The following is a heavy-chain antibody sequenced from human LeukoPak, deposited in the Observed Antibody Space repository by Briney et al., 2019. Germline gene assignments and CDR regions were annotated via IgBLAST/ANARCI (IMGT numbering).Heavy chain of an antibody. CDR3: ARDLLDYGDYVILGIFDY. J-gene: IGHJ4*02. Sequence: ASVKVSCKASGYTFTNYGIHWVRQAPGQGLEWMGWINTDTGNPTYAQGFTGRFVFSLDTSVSTAYLQISSLKAEDTAVYYCARDLLDYGDYVILGIFDYWGQGTLVTVSS. CDR1: GYTFTNYG. D-gene: IGHD4-17*01. V-gene: IGHV7-4-1*02. CDR2: INTDTGNP.